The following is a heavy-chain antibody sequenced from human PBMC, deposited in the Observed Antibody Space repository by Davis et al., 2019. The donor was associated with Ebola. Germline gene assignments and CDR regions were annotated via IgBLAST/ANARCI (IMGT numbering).Heavy chain of an antibody. CDR2: TYYNSKWFH. V-gene: IGHV6-1*01. J-gene: IGHJ6*04. CDR1: GDSVSSAG. D-gene: IGHD5-18*01. Sequence: PSETLSLTCAISGDSVSSAGWNWIRQSPSRGLEWLGRTYYNSKWFHDYAVSVKSRITIDPDTSKNQFSLQLNSVTPEDTALYYCARGWLRGGLDVWGEGTTVTVSS. CDR3: ARGWLRGGLDV.